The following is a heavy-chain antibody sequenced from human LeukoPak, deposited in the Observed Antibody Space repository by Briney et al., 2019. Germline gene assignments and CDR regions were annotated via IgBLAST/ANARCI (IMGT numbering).Heavy chain of an antibody. V-gene: IGHV4-39*07. CDR2: IYYTGVT. J-gene: IGHJ4*02. Sequence: PSETLSLTCSVSGGSIDRSRFYWGWIRQPPGKGLDYIGSIYYTGVTSHSASLKTRVTISLDTSKNQFSLKLSSVTAADTAVYYCASGRRWNNPEVFDFWGQGTLVTVSS. CDR1: GGSIDRSRFY. D-gene: IGHD1/OR15-1a*01. CDR3: ASGRRWNNPEVFDF.